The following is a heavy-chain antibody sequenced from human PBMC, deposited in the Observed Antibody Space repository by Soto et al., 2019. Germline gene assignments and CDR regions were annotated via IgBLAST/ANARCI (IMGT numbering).Heavy chain of an antibody. D-gene: IGHD3-3*01. CDR3: AREFWSGYYFQNWCDP. J-gene: IGHJ5*02. Sequence: VEDLKISCQGSGYSFTSYWFRRVLQTPGKGLGWMGRFDPSDSYTNYSPCFQGHVTISADKSISTAYLQWSSLKASDTAMYYCAREFWSGYYFQNWCDPWGQGTLVTVSS. V-gene: IGHV5-10-1*01. CDR2: FDPSDSYT. CDR1: GYSFTSYW.